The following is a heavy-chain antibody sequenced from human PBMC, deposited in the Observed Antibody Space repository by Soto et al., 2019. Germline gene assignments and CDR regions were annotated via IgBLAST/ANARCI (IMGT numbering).Heavy chain of an antibody. CDR2: INHSGST. CDR3: ARGGNYYDQKLFDP. J-gene: IGHJ5*02. CDR1: GGSFSGYY. Sequence: SETLSLTCAVYGGSFSGYYWSWIRQPPGKGLEWIGEINHSGSTNYNPSLKSRVTISVDTSKNQFSLKLSSVTAADTAVYYCARGGNYYDQKLFDPWGQGTLVTVSS. V-gene: IGHV4-34*01. D-gene: IGHD3-22*01.